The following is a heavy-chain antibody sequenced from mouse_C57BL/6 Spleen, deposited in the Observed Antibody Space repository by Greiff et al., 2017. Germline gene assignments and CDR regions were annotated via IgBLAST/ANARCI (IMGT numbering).Heavy chain of an antibody. CDR3: GSGRFSTGAWSDY. CDR1: GYTFTGYW. Sequence: VQLQQSGAELVKPGASVKLSCKATGYTFTGYWIEWVKQRPGHGLEWIGKILPGSGSTNYNEKFQGKATLTADTSSNTAYMQLSSLTPEDSAIYYCGSGRFSTGAWSDYWGQGTPVTVSS. CDR2: ILPGSGST. V-gene: IGHV1-9*01. J-gene: IGHJ4*01. D-gene: IGHD1-1*01.